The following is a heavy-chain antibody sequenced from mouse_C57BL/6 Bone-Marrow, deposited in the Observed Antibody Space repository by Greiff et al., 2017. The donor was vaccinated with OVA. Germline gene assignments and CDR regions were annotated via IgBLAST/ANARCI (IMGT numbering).Heavy chain of an antibody. CDR1: GFTFSSYG. CDR2: ISSGGSYT. Sequence: EVKVVESGGDLVKPGGSLKLSCTASGFTFSSYGMSWVRQTPDKSLEWVATISSGGSYTYYPDSVKGRVTLSRDNATNTLYLQMSSLKSEDTAMYYCARTITTVGAPYFDYWGKGTTLTVSS. D-gene: IGHD1-1*01. CDR3: ARTITTVGAPYFDY. V-gene: IGHV5-6*01. J-gene: IGHJ2*01.